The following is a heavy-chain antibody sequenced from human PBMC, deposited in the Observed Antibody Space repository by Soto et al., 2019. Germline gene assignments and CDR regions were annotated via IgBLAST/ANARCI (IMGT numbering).Heavy chain of an antibody. CDR2: IYYSGST. J-gene: IGHJ6*02. D-gene: IGHD5-12*01. Sequence: QVQLQESGPGLVKPSQTLSLTCTVSGGSISSGDYYWSWIRQPPGTGLEWIGYIYYSGSTYYNQSLKSRVTISVDTSKNQFSLKLSSVTAADTAVYYCARDQGIYSGYDWSYYYGMDVWGQGTTVTVSS. CDR1: GGSISSGDYY. CDR3: ARDQGIYSGYDWSYYYGMDV. V-gene: IGHV4-30-4*01.